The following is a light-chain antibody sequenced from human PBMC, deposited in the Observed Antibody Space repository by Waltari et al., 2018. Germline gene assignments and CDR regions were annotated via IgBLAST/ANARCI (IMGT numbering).Light chain of an antibody. CDR2: EDT. Sequence: SYELTQPPSVSVSSGQTAIITCSGDKLGDKYVCWYQQKPGQSPVLIIYEDTMRPSGIPARFSGSNSGKTATLTISGTQTLDEDDYYCQVWDGITSTGVFGGGTRLTVL. CDR3: QVWDGITSTGV. J-gene: IGLJ3*02. CDR1: KLGDKY. V-gene: IGLV3-1*01.